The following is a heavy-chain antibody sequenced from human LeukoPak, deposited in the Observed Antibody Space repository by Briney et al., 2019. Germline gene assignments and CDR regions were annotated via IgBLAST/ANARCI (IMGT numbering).Heavy chain of an antibody. CDR3: ARSGVPGAMTWFDP. CDR2: IYPGDSDT. Sequence: GGSLKISCKGSGYSFTTYWIGWVRQMPGKGLEWMGIIYPGDSDTRYSPSFQGQVTISTDKSINTAYLQWRSLKASDTAMYYCARSGVPGAMTWFDPWGQGTLVTVSS. D-gene: IGHD2-2*01. CDR1: GYSFTTYW. V-gene: IGHV5-51*01. J-gene: IGHJ5*02.